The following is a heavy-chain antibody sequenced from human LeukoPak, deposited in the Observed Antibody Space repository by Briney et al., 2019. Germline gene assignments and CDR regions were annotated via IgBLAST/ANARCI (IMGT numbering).Heavy chain of an antibody. CDR3: ATVTPGSGWSPTHPPNY. Sequence: GGSLRLSCAASGFTFSSYSMNWVRQAPGEGLEWVSSISSSSSYIYYADSVKGRFTISRDNAKNSLYLQMNSLRAEDTAVYYCATVTPGSGWSPTHPPNYWGQGTLVTVSS. V-gene: IGHV3-21*01. J-gene: IGHJ4*02. D-gene: IGHD6-19*01. CDR1: GFTFSSYS. CDR2: ISSSSSYI.